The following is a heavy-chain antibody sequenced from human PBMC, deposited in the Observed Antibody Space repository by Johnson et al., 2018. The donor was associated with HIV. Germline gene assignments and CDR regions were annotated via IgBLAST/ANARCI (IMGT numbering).Heavy chain of an antibody. CDR2: IGSTGDA. D-gene: IGHD2-2*01. CDR1: GFIFSSYW. Sequence: VQLVESGGGVVQPGRSLRLSCAASGFIFSSYWMSWVRQVTGKGLEWVSSIGSTGDAYSPDSVKGRFTLSRDISTNTLSLQMNSLRVEDTAVYYCAKPVVPAGDDLDMYEFAFYIWGQGTMVTVS. CDR3: AKPVVPAGDDLDMYEFAFYI. J-gene: IGHJ3*02. V-gene: IGHV3-13*01.